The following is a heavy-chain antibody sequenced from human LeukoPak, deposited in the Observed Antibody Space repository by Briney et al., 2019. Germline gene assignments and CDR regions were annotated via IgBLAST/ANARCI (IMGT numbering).Heavy chain of an antibody. D-gene: IGHD3-3*01. CDR2: IKQDGSEK. Sequence: PGGSLRLSCAASGFTFSSYWMSWVRQAPGKGLEWVANIKQDGSEKYYVDSVKGRFTVSRDNAKNSLYLQMNSQRAEDTAVYYCASKPRRRITIFGVVIRNWFDPWGQGTLVTVSS. CDR1: GFTFSSYW. J-gene: IGHJ5*02. CDR3: ASKPRRRITIFGVVIRNWFDP. V-gene: IGHV3-7*01.